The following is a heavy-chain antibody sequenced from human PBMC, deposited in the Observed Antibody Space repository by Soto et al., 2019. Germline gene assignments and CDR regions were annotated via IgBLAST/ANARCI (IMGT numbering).Heavy chain of an antibody. V-gene: IGHV3-64D*06. CDR2: ISSNGGST. J-gene: IGHJ5*02. CDR1: EFTFSSYA. D-gene: IGHD3-22*01. CDR3: VKEGYYYDSSGYYYGWFDP. Sequence: PGGSLRLSCAASEFTFSSYAMHWVRQAPGKGLEYVSAISSNGGSTYYADSVKGRFTISRDNSKNTLYLQMSSLRAEDTAVYYCVKEGYYYDSSGYYYGWFDPWGQGTLVTVSS.